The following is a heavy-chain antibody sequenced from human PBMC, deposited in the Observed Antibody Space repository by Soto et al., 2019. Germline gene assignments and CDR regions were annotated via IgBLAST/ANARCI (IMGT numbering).Heavy chain of an antibody. D-gene: IGHD5-18*01. J-gene: IGHJ4*02. CDR2: ISYDGNIK. V-gene: IGHV3-30*03. Sequence: SLRLSCAASGFSFSNFGMHWARQAPGKGLAWVAGISYDGNIKNYADSVKGRFTISRDNSRNTLYLEMNSLRTEDTAMYHCARDYSSYGPFDYWGQGTLVTVSS. CDR3: ARDYSSYGPFDY. CDR1: GFSFSNFG.